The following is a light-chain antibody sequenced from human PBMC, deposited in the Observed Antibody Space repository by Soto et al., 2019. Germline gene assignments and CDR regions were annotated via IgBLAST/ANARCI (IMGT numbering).Light chain of an antibody. V-gene: IGKV1-39*01. Sequence: DIQLTQCPSSLSSSVGDRVTITCRVSQGITSYLNWYRQKPGKVPKLLIYAASSLQSGVPSRFSGSGSGTDFTLTISSLQPEDFATYYCQQSYSTPLTFGGVTRLEIK. CDR1: QGITSY. CDR3: QQSYSTPLT. J-gene: IGKJ5*01. CDR2: AAS.